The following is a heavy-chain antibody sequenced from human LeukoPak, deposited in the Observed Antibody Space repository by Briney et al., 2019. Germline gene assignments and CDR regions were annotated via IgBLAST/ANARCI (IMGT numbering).Heavy chain of an antibody. CDR1: GGTFSSYA. CDR3: ARSVVVVVASYYYYYGMDV. D-gene: IGHD2-15*01. CDR2: IIPIFGTA. Sequence: ASVKVSCKASGGTFSSYAMSWVRQAPGQGLEWMGGIIPIFGTANYAQKFQGRVTITADKSTSTAYMELSSLRSEDTAVYYCARSVVVVVASYYYYYGMDVWGKGTTVTVSS. J-gene: IGHJ6*04. V-gene: IGHV1-69*06.